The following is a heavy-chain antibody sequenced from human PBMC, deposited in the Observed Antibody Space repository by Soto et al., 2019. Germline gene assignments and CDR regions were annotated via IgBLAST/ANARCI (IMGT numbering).Heavy chain of an antibody. CDR1: GGSISSGGSY. V-gene: IGHV4-31*03. D-gene: IGHD3-10*01. CDR2: IYYSGST. CDR3: ARVGGINAFHI. J-gene: IGHJ3*02. Sequence: QVQLQASGPGLVKPSQTLSLTCTVSGGSISSGGSYWSWIRQHPGKGLEWIGYIYYSGSTYSNPSLNSRVTISVDTSKNQFSLKLSSVTAADTAVYYCARVGGINAFHIWGHGTMVTVSS.